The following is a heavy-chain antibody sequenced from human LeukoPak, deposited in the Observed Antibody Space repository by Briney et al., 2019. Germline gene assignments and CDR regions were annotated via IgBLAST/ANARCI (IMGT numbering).Heavy chain of an antibody. D-gene: IGHD2-21*02. Sequence: ASVKVSCKASGGTFSSYAISWVRQAPGQGLEWMGGIIPIFGTANYAQKFQGRVTITADESTSTAYMELSSLRSEDTAVYYCARDSNPYCGGDCPSPLDYWGQGTLVTVSS. J-gene: IGHJ4*02. CDR3: ARDSNPYCGGDCPSPLDY. CDR2: IIPIFGTA. CDR1: GGTFSSYA. V-gene: IGHV1-69*13.